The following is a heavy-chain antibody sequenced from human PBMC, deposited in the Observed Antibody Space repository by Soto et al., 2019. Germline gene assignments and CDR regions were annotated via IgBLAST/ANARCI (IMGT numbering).Heavy chain of an antibody. CDR1: GFTFSSYV. V-gene: IGHV3-23*01. D-gene: IGHD3-3*01. CDR2: ISRSGGST. Sequence: EVQLLESGGGLVQPGGSLRLSCAASGFTFSSYVMSWVRQAPGKGLEWVSGISRSGGSTYYADSVKGRFTISRDNSKNTLYLQTNSLRAEDTAVYYCAKVPYDFWSGYYPPLYFDYWGQGTLVTVSS. J-gene: IGHJ4*02. CDR3: AKVPYDFWSGYYPPLYFDY.